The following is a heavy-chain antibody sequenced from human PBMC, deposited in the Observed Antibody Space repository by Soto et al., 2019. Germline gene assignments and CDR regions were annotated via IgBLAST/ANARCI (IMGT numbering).Heavy chain of an antibody. CDR3: ARGYSKWRNPSMAWFDP. CDR2: MNPNSGNT. J-gene: IGHJ5*02. D-gene: IGHD2-21*01. Sequence: QVQLVQSGAEVKKPGASVKVSCKASGYTFTSYDINWVRQATGQGLEWMGWMNPNSGNTGYAQKFQGRVTMTRNTSISTAYMELSSLRSEDTAVYYCARGYSKWRNPSMAWFDPWGQGTLVTVSS. V-gene: IGHV1-8*01. CDR1: GYTFTSYD.